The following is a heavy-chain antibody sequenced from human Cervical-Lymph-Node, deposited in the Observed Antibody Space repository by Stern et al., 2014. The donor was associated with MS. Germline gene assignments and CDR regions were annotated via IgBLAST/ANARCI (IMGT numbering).Heavy chain of an antibody. Sequence: VQLEESGGGLVKPGGSLRLSCAASGFTFSDSYMNWIRQAPGKGLEWVSYISRSGNIIYYADSEKGRFTISRDNAKNSLFLQMNSLRVEDTAVYYCAMYGDSPFDFWGQGTLVTVSS. V-gene: IGHV3-11*01. CDR3: AMYGDSPFDF. D-gene: IGHD4-17*01. CDR2: ISRSGNII. J-gene: IGHJ4*02. CDR1: GFTFSDSY.